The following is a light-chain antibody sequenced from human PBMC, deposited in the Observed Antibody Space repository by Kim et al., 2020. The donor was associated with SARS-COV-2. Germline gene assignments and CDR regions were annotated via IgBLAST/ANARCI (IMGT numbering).Light chain of an antibody. CDR3: QQSYSYPWT. J-gene: IGKJ1*01. CDR1: QSISAS. CDR2: AVV. V-gene: IGKV1-39*01. Sequence: ASVRDRVTITCRASQSISASLKWYQQKPGEAPKLLISAVVTLEGGAPSRFTGGGSGTNFSLTISGLQPEDCATYYCQQSYSYPWTFGQGTKVDIK.